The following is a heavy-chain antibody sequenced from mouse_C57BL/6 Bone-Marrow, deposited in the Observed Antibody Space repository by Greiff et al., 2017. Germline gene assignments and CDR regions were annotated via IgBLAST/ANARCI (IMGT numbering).Heavy chain of an antibody. CDR3: ARSRSGLRWFAY. Sequence: EVKVEESGGGLVKPGGSLKLSCAASGFTFRSYTMSWVRQTPEKRLEWVATISGGGGNTYYPDSVKGRFTISRDNAKNTLYLQMSSLRSEDTALYYCARSRSGLRWFAYWGQGTLVTVSA. J-gene: IGHJ3*01. CDR2: ISGGGGNT. D-gene: IGHD2-4*01. V-gene: IGHV5-9*01. CDR1: GFTFRSYT.